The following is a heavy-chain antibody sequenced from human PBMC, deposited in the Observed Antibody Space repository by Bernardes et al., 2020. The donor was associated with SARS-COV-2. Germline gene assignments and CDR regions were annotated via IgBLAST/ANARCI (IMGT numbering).Heavy chain of an antibody. V-gene: IGHV1-2*02. CDR1: AYTFTGYY. CDR3: ARDIVLMVCAKGGDYGMDV. Sequence: ASVKVSCKASAYTFTGYYMHWVRQTPGQGLEWMGWINPNSGGTNYAQKFQGRVTMTRDTSISTAYMELSRLRSDDTAVYYCARDIVLMVCAKGGDYGMDVWGQGTTVTVSS. J-gene: IGHJ6*02. CDR2: INPNSGGT. D-gene: IGHD2-8*01.